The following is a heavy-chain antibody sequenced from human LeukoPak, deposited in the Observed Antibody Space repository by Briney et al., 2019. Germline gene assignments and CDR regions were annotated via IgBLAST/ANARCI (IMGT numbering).Heavy chain of an antibody. V-gene: IGHV1-46*01. J-gene: IGHJ6*02. CDR3: AREEDYYGSGSYYTTSYGMDV. CDR1: GYTFTSYG. D-gene: IGHD3-10*01. CDR2: VNPSGGST. Sequence: ASVKVSCKASGYTFTSYGISWVRQAPGQGLEWMGIVNPSGGSTTYAQKFRGRVTMTRDTSTSTVYMDLSSLRSEDTAVYYCAREEDYYGSGSYYTTSYGMDVWGQGTTVTVSS.